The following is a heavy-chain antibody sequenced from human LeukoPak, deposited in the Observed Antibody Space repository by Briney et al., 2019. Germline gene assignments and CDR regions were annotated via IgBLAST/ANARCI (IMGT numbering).Heavy chain of an antibody. CDR3: ARDIVAAGGRYFDH. CDR2: ISYDGRNK. D-gene: IGHD6-13*01. V-gene: IGHV3-30*04. Sequence: GGSLRLSCAASGFTFSSYTFHWVRQAPGKGLEWVTVISYDGRNKYYTDSVKGRFTISRDNSKSTLYLQMSSLRIEDTAVYYCARDIVAAGGRYFDHWGQGTLVTVSS. CDR1: GFTFSSYT. J-gene: IGHJ4*02.